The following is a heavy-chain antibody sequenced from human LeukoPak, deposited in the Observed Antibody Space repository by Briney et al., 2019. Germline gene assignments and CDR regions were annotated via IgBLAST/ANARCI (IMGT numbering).Heavy chain of an antibody. CDR1: GGSISSSSYY. CDR3: ARHHGDFDSSPLYYFDY. D-gene: IGHD3-9*01. V-gene: IGHV4-39*01. CDR2: IYYSGST. Sequence: SETLSLTCTVSGGSISSSSYYWGWIRQPPGKGLEWIGSIYYSGSTYYNPSLKSRVTISVDTSKNQFSLKLSSVTAADTAVYYCARHHGDFDSSPLYYFDYWGQGTLVTVSS. J-gene: IGHJ4*02.